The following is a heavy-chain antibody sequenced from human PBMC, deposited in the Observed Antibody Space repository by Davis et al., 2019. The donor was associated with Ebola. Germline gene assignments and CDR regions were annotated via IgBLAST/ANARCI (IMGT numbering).Heavy chain of an antibody. J-gene: IGHJ5*02. V-gene: IGHV4-59*01. D-gene: IGHD2-2*01. CDR3: ARYSRKGYCSSTSCPRGSWFDP. CDR2: IYYSGST. Sequence: PSETLSLTCTVSGGSISSYYWSWIRQPPGKGLEWIGYIYYSGSTNYNPSLKSRVTISVDTSKNQFSLKLSAVTAADTAVYYCARYSRKGYCSSTSCPRGSWFDPWGQGTLVTVSS. CDR1: GGSISSYY.